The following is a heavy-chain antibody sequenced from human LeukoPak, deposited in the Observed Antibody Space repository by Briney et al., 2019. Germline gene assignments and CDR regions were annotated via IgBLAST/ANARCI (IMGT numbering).Heavy chain of an antibody. CDR3: ARGFKGYCSSTSCPFDY. D-gene: IGHD2-2*01. CDR2: ISSSSSTI. CDR1: GFTFSSYS. Sequence: GGSLRLSCAASGFTFSSYSMNWVRQAPGKGLEWVSYISSSSSTIYYADSVKGRFTISRDNAKNSLYLQMNSLRAEDTAVYYCARGFKGYCSSTSCPFDYWGQGTLVTVSS. J-gene: IGHJ4*02. V-gene: IGHV3-48*04.